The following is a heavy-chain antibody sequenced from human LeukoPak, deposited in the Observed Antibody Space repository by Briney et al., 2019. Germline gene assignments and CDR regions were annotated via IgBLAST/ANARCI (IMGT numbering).Heavy chain of an antibody. Sequence: ASVKVSCKAVGDTFSIYGISWVRQAPGQGLEWMGRIIPIHGVEHYAQEFQDRVTITADKSTSTAYMELSSLRSEDTAVYYCARWMDDWGQGTLVTVSS. CDR3: ARWMDD. D-gene: IGHD2-2*03. J-gene: IGHJ4*02. V-gene: IGHV1-69*04. CDR2: IIPIHGVE. CDR1: GDTFSIYG.